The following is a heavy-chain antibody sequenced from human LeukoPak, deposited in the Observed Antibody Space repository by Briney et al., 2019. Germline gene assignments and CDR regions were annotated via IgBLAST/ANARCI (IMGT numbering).Heavy chain of an antibody. Sequence: GGSLRLSCAASGFTFSSYAMSWVRQAPGKGLEWVSAISGSGGSTYYADSVKGRFTISRDNSKNTLYLQMNSLRAEDTAVYYCAKGDGDYVYYGMDVWGQGTTVTVS. CDR2: ISGSGGST. J-gene: IGHJ6*02. CDR3: AKGDGDYVYYGMDV. D-gene: IGHD4-17*01. V-gene: IGHV3-23*01. CDR1: GFTFSSYA.